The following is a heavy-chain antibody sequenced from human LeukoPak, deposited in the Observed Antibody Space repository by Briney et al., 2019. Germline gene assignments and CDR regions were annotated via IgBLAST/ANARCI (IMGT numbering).Heavy chain of an antibody. CDR2: IYYSGST. Sequence: ASETLSLTCTVSGGSISSGGYYWSWIRQHPGKGLEWIGYIYYSGSTYCNPSLKSRVTISVDTSKNQFSLKLSSVTAADTAVYYCARGGRIVGATIGAFDIWGQGTMVTVSS. J-gene: IGHJ3*02. CDR3: ARGGRIVGATIGAFDI. D-gene: IGHD1-26*01. V-gene: IGHV4-31*03. CDR1: GGSISSGGYY.